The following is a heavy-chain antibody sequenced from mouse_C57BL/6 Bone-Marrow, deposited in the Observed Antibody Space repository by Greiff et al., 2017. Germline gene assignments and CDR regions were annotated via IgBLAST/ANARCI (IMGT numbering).Heavy chain of an antibody. D-gene: IGHD2-10*01. Sequence: QVQLQQSGAELVRPGASVTLSCKASGYTFTDYEMHWVKQTPVHGLEWIGAIDPETGGTAYNQKFKGKAILTADKSASTAYMELRSLTSEDSAVYYCTSAYYGAWFAYWGQGTMVTVSA. J-gene: IGHJ3*01. CDR3: TSAYYGAWFAY. CDR2: IDPETGGT. CDR1: GYTFTDYE. V-gene: IGHV1-15*01.